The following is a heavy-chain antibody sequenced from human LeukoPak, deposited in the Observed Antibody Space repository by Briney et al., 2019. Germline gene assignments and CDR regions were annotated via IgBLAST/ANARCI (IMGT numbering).Heavy chain of an antibody. J-gene: IGHJ4*02. V-gene: IGHV3-23*01. Sequence: PGGTLRLSCAPSGVTFSSYGMSWVRQAPGEGLEWGSAISGSGGSTYYADSVKGRFTISTDNSKNTLYLQMNSLRVEDTAVYYCAKLISGYYPGVYFDYWGQGTLVTVSS. CDR2: ISGSGGST. CDR3: AKLISGYYPGVYFDY. CDR1: GVTFSSYG. D-gene: IGHD3-22*01.